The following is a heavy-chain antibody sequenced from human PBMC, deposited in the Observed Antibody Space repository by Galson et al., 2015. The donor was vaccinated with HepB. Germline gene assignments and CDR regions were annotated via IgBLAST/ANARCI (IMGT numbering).Heavy chain of an antibody. J-gene: IGHJ5*02. V-gene: IGHV1-18*01. CDR1: GYTFTSYG. Sequence: SVKVSCKASGYTFTSYGISWVRQAPGQGLEWMGWISAYNGNTNYAQKLQGRVTMTTDTSTSTAYMELRSLRSDDTAVYYCARGGLTFGGVIVKGWFDPWGQGTLVTVSS. D-gene: IGHD3-16*02. CDR2: ISAYNGNT. CDR3: ARGGLTFGGVIVKGWFDP.